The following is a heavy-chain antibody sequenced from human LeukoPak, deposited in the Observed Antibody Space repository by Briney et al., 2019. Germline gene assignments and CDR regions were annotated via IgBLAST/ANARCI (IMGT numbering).Heavy chain of an antibody. CDR2: ISCSGGST. CDR3: AKQYLPGGVFDY. D-gene: IGHD4-11*01. V-gene: IGHV3-23*01. J-gene: IGHJ4*02. CDR1: GFTFSSYA. Sequence: QAGGSLRLSCAASGFTFSSYAMSWVRQAPGKGLEWVSAISCSGGSTYYADSVKGRFTISRDNSKNTLYLQMNSLRAEDTAVYYCAKQYLPGGVFDYWGQGTLVTVSS.